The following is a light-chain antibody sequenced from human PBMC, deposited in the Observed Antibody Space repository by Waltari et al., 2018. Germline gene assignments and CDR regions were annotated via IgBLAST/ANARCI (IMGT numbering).Light chain of an antibody. CDR1: QSVSSY. CDR2: DAS. J-gene: IGKJ2*01. V-gene: IGKV3-11*01. CDR3: QQRSNWPPT. Sequence: EIVLTQSPASLSLSPGERATLSCRASQSVSSYLAWYQQKHGQAPRLLIYDASNRATGIPARFSGSGSGTDFTITISSLEPEDFAVYYCQQRSNWPPTFGQGTKLEIK.